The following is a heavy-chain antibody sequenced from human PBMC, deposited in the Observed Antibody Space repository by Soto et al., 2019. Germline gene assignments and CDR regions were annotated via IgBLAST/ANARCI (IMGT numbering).Heavy chain of an antibody. CDR3: GEISFPGVLQFLGPKGGGGFPP. Sequence: SETLSLTCAVYGGSCSGYYWSWIRQPPGKGLEWIGEINHSGSTNYNPSLKSRVTISVDTSKNQFSLKLSSVTAADTAVYYCGEISFPGVLQFLGPKGGGGFPPRGRGTLVPVPP. V-gene: IGHV4-34*01. J-gene: IGHJ5*02. CDR2: INHSGST. CDR1: GGSCSGYY. D-gene: IGHD3-3*01.